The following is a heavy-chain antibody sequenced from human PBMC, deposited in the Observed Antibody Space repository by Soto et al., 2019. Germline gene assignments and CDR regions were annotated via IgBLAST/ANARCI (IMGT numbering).Heavy chain of an antibody. D-gene: IGHD1-26*01. CDR2: VKSRILGETT. V-gene: IGHV3-15*07. Sequence: EVQLVESGGDLVKPGGSLRLSCAASGFTISNAWMHWVRQAPGKGLEWVGRVKSRILGETTDYAAPVKGRFTIARDDSTSTVYLQMNSLKTDDTAVYYCTTGFSSAWVGFDFWGQGTMVTVSS. CDR1: GFTISNAW. J-gene: IGHJ4*02. CDR3: TTGFSSAWVGFDF.